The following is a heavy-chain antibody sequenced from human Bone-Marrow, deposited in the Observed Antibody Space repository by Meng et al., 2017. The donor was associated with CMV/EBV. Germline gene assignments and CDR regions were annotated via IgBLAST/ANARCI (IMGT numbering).Heavy chain of an antibody. CDR3: ARGPYYGSVLSGYYYYGMDV. J-gene: IGHJ6*02. CDR2: INHSGST. CDR1: GGSISSGGHY. V-gene: IGHV4-61*08. D-gene: IGHD3-10*01. Sequence: SDTLSLSPNFPGGSISSGGHYWSWIRQPPGKGLEWIGEINHSGSTNYNPSLKSRVTISVDTSKNQFSLKLSSVTAADTAVYYCARGPYYGSVLSGYYYYGMDVWGQGTTVTVSS.